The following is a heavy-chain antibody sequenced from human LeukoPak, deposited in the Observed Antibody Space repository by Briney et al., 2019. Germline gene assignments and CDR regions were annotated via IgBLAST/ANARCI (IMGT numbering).Heavy chain of an antibody. D-gene: IGHD5-12*01. CDR2: ISSSSSYI. CDR3: ARDRDSGYPFDY. CDR1: GFTSSSYS. V-gene: IGHV3-21*01. J-gene: IGHJ4*02. Sequence: GGSLRLSCAASGFTSSSYSMNWVRQAPGKGLEWVSSISSSSSYIYYADSVKGRFTISRDNAKNSLYLQMNSLRAEDTAVYYCARDRDSGYPFDYWGQGTLVTVSS.